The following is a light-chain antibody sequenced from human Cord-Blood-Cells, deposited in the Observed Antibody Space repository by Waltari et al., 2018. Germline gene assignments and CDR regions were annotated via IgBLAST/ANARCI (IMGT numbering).Light chain of an antibody. J-gene: IGKJ1*01. CDR1: QSVSSN. CDR2: GAS. V-gene: IGKV3-15*01. Sequence: ELLIPHSPAPLLVSPGATAPLSCRASQSVSSNLAWYQQKPGQAPRLLIYGASTMATGIPSRFSGSGSGTEFTLTISSLQPEDFAVYYCQQSNSRPGTFGQGNKVGIK. CDR3: QQSNSRPGT.